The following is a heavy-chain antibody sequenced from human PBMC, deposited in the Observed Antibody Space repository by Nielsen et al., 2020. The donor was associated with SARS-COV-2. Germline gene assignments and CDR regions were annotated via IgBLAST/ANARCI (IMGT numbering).Heavy chain of an antibody. D-gene: IGHD5-24*01. CDR1: GFTFSSYE. J-gene: IGHJ4*02. Sequence: GGSLRLSCAASGFTFSSYEMNWVRQAPGKGLEWVAVIWYDGSNKYYADSVKGRFTISRDNSKNTLYLQMNSLKTEDTAVYYCTTEESVVEMGFDYWGQGTLVTVSS. V-gene: IGHV3-33*08. CDR2: IWYDGSNK. CDR3: TTEESVVEMGFDY.